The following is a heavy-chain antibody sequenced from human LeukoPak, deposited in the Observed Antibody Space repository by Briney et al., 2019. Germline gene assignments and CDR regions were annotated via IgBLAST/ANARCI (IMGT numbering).Heavy chain of an antibody. CDR3: ASMSGYYPSYYFDY. CDR1: GYTFTSHG. D-gene: IGHD3-3*01. V-gene: IGHV1-18*01. Sequence: ASVKVSCKTYGYTFTSHGISWVRQAPGQGLEWLGWISAYNGNIDYAQKLQGRVTLTTDTSTSTAYMEVRSLRSDDTAVYYCASMSGYYPSYYFDYWGQGTLVTVSS. J-gene: IGHJ4*02. CDR2: ISAYNGNI.